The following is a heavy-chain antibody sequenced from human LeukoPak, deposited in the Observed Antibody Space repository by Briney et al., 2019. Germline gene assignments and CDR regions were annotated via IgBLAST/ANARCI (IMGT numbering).Heavy chain of an antibody. CDR2: INTNTGNP. D-gene: IGHD6-13*01. V-gene: IGHV7-4-1*02. Sequence: ASVKVSCRASGYTFTSHAINWVRQAPGQGLEWMGWINTNTGNPTYAQGFTGRFVFSLDTSVSTAYLQISSLKAEDTAVYYCAREQQLRGADYWGQGTLVTVSS. CDR3: AREQQLRGADY. J-gene: IGHJ4*02. CDR1: GYTFTSHA.